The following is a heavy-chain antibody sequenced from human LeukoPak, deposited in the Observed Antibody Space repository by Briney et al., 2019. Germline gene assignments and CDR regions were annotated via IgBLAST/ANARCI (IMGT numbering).Heavy chain of an antibody. V-gene: IGHV4-59*01. CDR2: IYYSGST. J-gene: IGHJ3*02. Sequence: PSETLSLTCTVSGGSISSYYWSWIRQPPGKGLEWIGYIYYSGSTNYNPSLKSRVTISVDTSKNQFSLKLSSVTAADTAVYYCARGGEPPRGYDFWSGYYVGEKGAFDIWGQGTMVTVSS. CDR1: GGSISSYY. CDR3: ARGGEPPRGYDFWSGYYVGEKGAFDI. D-gene: IGHD3-3*01.